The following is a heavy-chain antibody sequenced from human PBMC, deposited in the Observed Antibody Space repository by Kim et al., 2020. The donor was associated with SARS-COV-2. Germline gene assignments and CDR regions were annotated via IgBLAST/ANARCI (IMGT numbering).Heavy chain of an antibody. CDR1: GASISTSNYF. CDR3: AREEGYCSGTTCFPPFYCDL. D-gene: IGHD2-2*01. J-gene: IGHJ2*01. Sequence: SETLSLTCSVAGASISTSNYFWAWIRQPPGKGLELIGSISYNGDRYYNSSLRSRLTISIDTSKNQFFLNLNSVTAADTAVYYCAREEGYCSGTTCFPPFYCDLWGRGTRVTVSS. V-gene: IGHV4-39*01. CDR2: ISYNGDR.